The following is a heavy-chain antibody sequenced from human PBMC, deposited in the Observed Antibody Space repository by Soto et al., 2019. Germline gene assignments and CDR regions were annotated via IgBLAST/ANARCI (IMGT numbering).Heavy chain of an antibody. CDR2: IRTAPYGGTT. D-gene: IGHD3-3*01. V-gene: IGHV3-49*03. CDR1: GFILSDYP. CDR3: TRAIRLSGDAFDI. J-gene: IGHJ3*02. Sequence: GGSLRLSCTASGFILSDYPMSWFRQAPGKGLEWVAYIRTAPYGGTTEYAASVKDRFTISRDDSENIASLQMNSLKTEDTAVYFCTRAIRLSGDAFDIWGQGTMVTVSS.